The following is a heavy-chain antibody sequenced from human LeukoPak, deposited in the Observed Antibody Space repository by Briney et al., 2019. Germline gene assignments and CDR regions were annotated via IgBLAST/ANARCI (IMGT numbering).Heavy chain of an antibody. D-gene: IGHD3-9*01. Sequence: SETLSLTCTVSGYSISSGYYWGWIRQPPEKGLEWIGSIYHSGSTYYNPSLKSRVTISVDTSKNQFSLKLSSVTAADTAVYYCARQVYFDWFKEPVDHYFDYWGQGTLVTVSS. CDR2: IYHSGST. CDR1: GYSISSGYY. J-gene: IGHJ4*02. CDR3: ARQVYFDWFKEPVDHYFDY. V-gene: IGHV4-38-2*02.